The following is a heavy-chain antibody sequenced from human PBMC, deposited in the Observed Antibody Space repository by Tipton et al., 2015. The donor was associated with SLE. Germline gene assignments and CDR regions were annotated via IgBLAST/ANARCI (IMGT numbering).Heavy chain of an antibody. CDR3: AKDTEFDY. J-gene: IGHJ4*02. V-gene: IGHV3-23*03. CDR2: IYSAGST. Sequence: GSLRLSCAASGFSFTSYAMNWVRQAPGKGLEWVSLIYSAGSTSYADSVKGRFTVSRDTSKNTLYLQMNSLRAEDTAVYYCAKDTEFDYWGQGSLVTVSS. CDR1: GFSFTSYA.